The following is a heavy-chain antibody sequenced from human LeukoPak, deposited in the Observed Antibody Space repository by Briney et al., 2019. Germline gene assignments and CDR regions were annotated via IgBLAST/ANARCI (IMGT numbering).Heavy chain of an antibody. J-gene: IGHJ4*02. CDR1: GLTFSSYA. Sequence: GGSLRLSCAASGLTFSSYAMSWLRQAPAKGLEWVSAISGSSGHTYYADSVKGRFTISRDNSKNTLYLQMNSLRAEDTAVYYCAKVGFSEMEWLLYSDHWGQGTLVIVSS. V-gene: IGHV3-23*01. D-gene: IGHD3-3*01. CDR2: ISGSSGHT. CDR3: AKVGFSEMEWLLYSDH.